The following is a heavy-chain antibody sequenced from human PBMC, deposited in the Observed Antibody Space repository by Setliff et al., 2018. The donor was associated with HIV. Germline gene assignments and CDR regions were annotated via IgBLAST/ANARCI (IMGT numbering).Heavy chain of an antibody. D-gene: IGHD3-10*01. CDR2: IYTTGST. J-gene: IGHJ6*03. CDR1: GGSIRSGSYF. Sequence: KPSETLSLTCNVSGGSIRSGSYFWSWIRQPAGKGLEWIGHIYTTGSTNYNPSFNNRVAISIDTSKNQLSLKVRFVTAADTAVYYCATGENYFGSGSPSVHYYMDVWGKGTTVTVSS. V-gene: IGHV4-61*09. CDR3: ATGENYFGSGSPSVHYYMDV.